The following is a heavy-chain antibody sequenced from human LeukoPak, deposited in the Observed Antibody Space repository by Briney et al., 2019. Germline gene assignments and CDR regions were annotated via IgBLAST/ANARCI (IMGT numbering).Heavy chain of an antibody. D-gene: IGHD1-1*01. J-gene: IGHJ3*02. Sequence: PGGSLRLSCAGSGFIFRRLWMTWVRQAPGRGVEWVANINGDGDGKRYADSVKDRFTISRDNARSLVFLQIHSLRDEDTALYYCARDSSPDSATTYYDALDMWGQGTMVTVSS. CDR1: GFIFRRLW. V-gene: IGHV3-7*01. CDR3: ARDSSPDSATTYYDALDM. CDR2: INGDGDGK.